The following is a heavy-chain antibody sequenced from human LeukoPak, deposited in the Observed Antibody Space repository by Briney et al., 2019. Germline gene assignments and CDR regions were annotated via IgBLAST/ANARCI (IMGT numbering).Heavy chain of an antibody. J-gene: IGHJ4*02. D-gene: IGHD3-3*01. Sequence: ASVKVSCKASGYTFTSYYMHWERQAPGQGLEWMGIINPSGGSTSYAQKFQGRVTMTRDTSTSTVYMELSSLRSEDTAVYYCARDRIDDFWSHLFDYWGQGTLVTVSS. CDR3: ARDRIDDFWSHLFDY. CDR2: INPSGGST. V-gene: IGHV1-46*01. CDR1: GYTFTSYY.